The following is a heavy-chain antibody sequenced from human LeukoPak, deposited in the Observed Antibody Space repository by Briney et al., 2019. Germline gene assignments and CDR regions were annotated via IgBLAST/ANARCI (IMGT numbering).Heavy chain of an antibody. V-gene: IGHV1-69*04. CDR1: GGTFSTYA. J-gene: IGHJ3*02. CDR3: AGDKTGTTAFDI. D-gene: IGHD1-1*01. CDR2: IIPILNII. Sequence: SVKVSCKASGGTFSTYAISWVRQAPGQGLEWMGRIIPILNIINYAQKFQGRVTITADKSTSTAYMELSSLRSEDTAVYFCAGDKTGTTAFDIWGQGTMVTVSS.